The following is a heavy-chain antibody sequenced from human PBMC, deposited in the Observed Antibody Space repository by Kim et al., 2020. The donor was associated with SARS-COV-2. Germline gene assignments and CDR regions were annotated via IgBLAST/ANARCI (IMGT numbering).Heavy chain of an antibody. J-gene: IGHJ2*01. CDR1: GGSISSSSYY. D-gene: IGHD3-10*01. V-gene: IGHV4-39*01. CDR2: IYYSGST. CDR3: ARRSILWSMFGL. Sequence: SETLSLTCTVSGGSISSSSYYWGWIRQPPGKGLEWIGSIYYSGSTYYNPSLKSRVTISVDTSKNQFSLKLSSVTAADTAVYYCARRSILWSMFGLWGRGTLVTVSS.